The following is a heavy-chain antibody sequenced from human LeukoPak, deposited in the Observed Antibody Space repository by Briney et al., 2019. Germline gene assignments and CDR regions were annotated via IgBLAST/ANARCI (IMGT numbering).Heavy chain of an antibody. J-gene: IGHJ4*02. CDR1: GYTLTELS. D-gene: IGHD6-19*01. CDR3: ATKKYSSGWYEDYFDY. Sequence: GASVKVSCKVSGYTLTELSMHWVRQAPGKGLEWMGGFDPEDGETIYAQKFQGRVTMTEDTSTDTAYMELSSLRSEDTAVYYCATKKYSSGWYEDYFDYWGQGTLVTVSS. V-gene: IGHV1-24*01. CDR2: FDPEDGET.